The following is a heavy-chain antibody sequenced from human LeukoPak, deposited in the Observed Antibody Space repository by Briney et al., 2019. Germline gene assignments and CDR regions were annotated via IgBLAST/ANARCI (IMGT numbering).Heavy chain of an antibody. CDR2: IKQDGSEK. Sequence: HPGGSLRLSCAASGFTFSSYEMNWVRQAPGKGLEWVANIKQDGSEKYYVDSVKGRFTISRDNAKNSLYLQMNSLRAEDTAVYYCARAAGSIVVVTGDAFDIWGQGTTVTVSS. CDR3: ARAAGSIVVVTGDAFDI. V-gene: IGHV3-7*01. CDR1: GFTFSSYE. J-gene: IGHJ3*02. D-gene: IGHD3-22*01.